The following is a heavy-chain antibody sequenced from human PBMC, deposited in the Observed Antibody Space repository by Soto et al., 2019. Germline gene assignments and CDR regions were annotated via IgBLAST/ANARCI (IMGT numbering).Heavy chain of an antibody. V-gene: IGHV4-31*03. CDR1: GGSISSGGYY. J-gene: IGHJ5*02. CDR2: IYYSGST. D-gene: IGHD3-10*01. Sequence: QVQLQESGPGLVKPSQTLSLTCTVSGGSISSGGYYWSWIRQHPGKGLVWIGYIYYSGSTYYNPSLNSRVTISVDTSKNQFSLKLSSVTAADTALYYCARVLLWFGEYTSWFDPWGQGTLVTVSS. CDR3: ARVLLWFGEYTSWFDP.